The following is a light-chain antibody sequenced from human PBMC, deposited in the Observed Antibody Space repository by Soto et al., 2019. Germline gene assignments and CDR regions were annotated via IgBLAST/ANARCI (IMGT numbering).Light chain of an antibody. CDR3: QQRSNWPPLT. Sequence: EIVLTQSPATLSLSPGERATLACRASQSVSSYLAWYQQKPGQAPRLLSYDASNRANGIPARFSGSGSGTDFTLSISSLEPEDFAVYYCQQRSNWPPLTLGGGTKVEIK. V-gene: IGKV3-11*01. J-gene: IGKJ4*01. CDR2: DAS. CDR1: QSVSSY.